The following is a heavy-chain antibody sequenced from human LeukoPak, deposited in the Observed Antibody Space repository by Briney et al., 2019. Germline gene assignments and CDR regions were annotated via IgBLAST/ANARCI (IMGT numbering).Heavy chain of an antibody. CDR1: GFTFSSYG. CDR3: ARDMDPYFFDY. CDR2: ISYDGSNK. D-gene: IGHD3-10*01. J-gene: IGHJ4*02. Sequence: GRSLRLSCAASGFTFSSYGMHWVRQAPGKGLEWVAVISYDGSNKYYADSVKGRFTISRDNSKSSLYLQMNSLRAEDTAVYYCARDMDPYFFDYWGQGTLVTVSS. V-gene: IGHV3-30*03.